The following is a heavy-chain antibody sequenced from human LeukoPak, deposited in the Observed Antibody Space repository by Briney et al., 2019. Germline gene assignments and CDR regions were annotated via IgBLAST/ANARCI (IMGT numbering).Heavy chain of an antibody. J-gene: IGHJ6*03. D-gene: IGHD2-15*01. CDR2: IKEDASEK. CDR3: AKKGGGYCSGGSCYSYNTQIYYYYYMDV. Sequence: PGGSLRLSCAASGFTFSRYWMSWVRQTPGKGLEWVANIKEDASEKYYVDSVKGRFTISRDNAKNSLYLQMNSLRAEDTAVYYCAKKGGGYCSGGSCYSYNTQIYYYYYMDVWGKGTTVTISS. CDR1: GFTFSRYW. V-gene: IGHV3-7*01.